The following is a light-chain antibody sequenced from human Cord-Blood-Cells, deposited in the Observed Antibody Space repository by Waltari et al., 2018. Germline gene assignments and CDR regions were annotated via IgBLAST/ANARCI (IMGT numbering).Light chain of an antibody. CDR2: WAS. CDR3: QQYYSTPIT. Sequence: DLVMTQSPDSLAVSLGEWATINCKSSQSVLYSSNNKNYLAWYQQKPGQPPKLLIYWASTRESGVPDRFSGSGSGTDFTLTSSSLQAEDVAVYYCQQYYSTPITVGQGTRLEIK. J-gene: IGKJ5*01. V-gene: IGKV4-1*01. CDR1: QSVLYSSNNKNY.